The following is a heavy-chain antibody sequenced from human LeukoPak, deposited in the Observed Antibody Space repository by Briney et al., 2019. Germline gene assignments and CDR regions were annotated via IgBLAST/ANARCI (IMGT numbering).Heavy chain of an antibody. CDR2: IWYDGSNK. V-gene: IGHV3-33*06. CDR1: GFTFSSYG. D-gene: IGHD2-15*01. CDR3: AKVGTLGYCSGGSCYSAGDDAFDI. J-gene: IGHJ3*02. Sequence: GGSLRLSCAASGFTFSSYGMPWVRQAPGKGLEWVAVIWYDGSNKYYADSVKGRFTISRDNSKNTLYLQMNSLRAEDTAVYYCAKVGTLGYCSGGSCYSAGDDAFDIWGQGTMVTVSS.